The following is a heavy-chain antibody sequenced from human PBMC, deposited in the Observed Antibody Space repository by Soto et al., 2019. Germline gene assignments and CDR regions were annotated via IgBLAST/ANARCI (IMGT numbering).Heavy chain of an antibody. Sequence: KESGPTLVKPTQTLTLTCAFSGFSLSTSSGVGVGWIRQPPGKALEWLALIYWDDDKRYSPSLKSRLTITKDTSKNQVVLTLTNMDPVDTATDYCAHTYYPSGTYFNYWGQGTLVTVSS. CDR2: IYWDDDK. D-gene: IGHD3-10*01. CDR3: AHTYYPSGTYFNY. CDR1: GFSLSTSSGVG. V-gene: IGHV2-5*02. J-gene: IGHJ4*02.